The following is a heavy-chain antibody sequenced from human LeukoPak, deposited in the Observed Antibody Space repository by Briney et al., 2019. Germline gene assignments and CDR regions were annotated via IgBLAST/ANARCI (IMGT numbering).Heavy chain of an antibody. CDR3: ARGLQSCTGDCYFGY. D-gene: IGHD2-8*02. CDR1: GFTFSSYS. V-gene: IGHV3-21*01. CDR2: ISSTSSSYI. Sequence: GGSLRLSCAASGFTFSSYSMNWVRQAPGKGLEWVSSISSTSSSYIYYAHSVKGRFTISRDNAKNSLYLQMNSLRAEDRAVYYCARGLQSCTGDCYFGYWVQGTLVTVSS. J-gene: IGHJ4*02.